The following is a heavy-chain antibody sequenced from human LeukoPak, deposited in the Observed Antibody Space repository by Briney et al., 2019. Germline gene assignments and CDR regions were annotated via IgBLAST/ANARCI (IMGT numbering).Heavy chain of an antibody. V-gene: IGHV3-7*03. D-gene: IGHD3-22*01. J-gene: IGHJ4*02. CDR3: ASLGSSGYYFYDY. CDR2: IKQDGSEK. Sequence: GGSLRLSCAASGFTFSSYWMSWVRQAPGKGLEWVANIKQDGSEKYYVDSAKGRFTISRDNSKNTLFLQMNSLRAEDTAVYYCASLGSSGYYFYDYWGQGTLVTVSS. CDR1: GFTFSSYW.